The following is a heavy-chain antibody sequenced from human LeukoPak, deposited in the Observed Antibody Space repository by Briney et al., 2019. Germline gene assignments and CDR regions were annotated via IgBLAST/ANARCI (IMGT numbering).Heavy chain of an antibody. Sequence: SEPLSLTCAVSGGSISSGGYSWSWIRQPPGKGLEWIGYIYHSGSTYYNPSLKSRVTISVDRSKNQFSLKLSSVTAADTAVYYCARAPRSPGAFDIWGQGTMVTVSS. V-gene: IGHV4-30-2*01. CDR2: IYHSGST. CDR1: GGSISSGGYS. D-gene: IGHD3-10*01. CDR3: ARAPRSPGAFDI. J-gene: IGHJ3*02.